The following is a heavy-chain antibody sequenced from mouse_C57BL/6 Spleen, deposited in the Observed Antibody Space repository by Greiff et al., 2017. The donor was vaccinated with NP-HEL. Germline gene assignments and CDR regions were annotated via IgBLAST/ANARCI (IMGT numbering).Heavy chain of an antibody. Sequence: QVQLQQPGAELVMPGASVKLSCKASGYTFTSYWMHWVKQRPGQGLEWIGEIDPSDSYTNSNQKFKGKSTLTVDKSSSTAYMQLSSLTSEDSAVYYCARADYGDYWGQGTTLTVSS. CDR2: IDPSDSYT. V-gene: IGHV1-69*01. CDR3: ARADYGDY. CDR1: GYTFTSYW. J-gene: IGHJ2*01.